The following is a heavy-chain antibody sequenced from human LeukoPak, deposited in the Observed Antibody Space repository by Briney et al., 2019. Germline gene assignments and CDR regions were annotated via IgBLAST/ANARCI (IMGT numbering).Heavy chain of an antibody. J-gene: IGHJ4*02. CDR1: GGTFSSYA. Sequence: GASVKVSCKASGGTFSSYAISWVRQAPGQGLEWMGGIIPIFGTANYAQRFQGRVTITADESTSTAYMELSSLRSEDTAVYYCARDLGMYYFDYWGQGTLVTVSS. CDR3: ARDLGMYYFDY. V-gene: IGHV1-69*13. CDR2: IIPIFGTA.